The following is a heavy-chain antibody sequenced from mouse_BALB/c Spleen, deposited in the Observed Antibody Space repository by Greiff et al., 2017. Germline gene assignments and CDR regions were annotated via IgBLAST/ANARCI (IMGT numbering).Heavy chain of an antibody. CDR2: ISYSGST. CDR1: GYSITSDYA. V-gene: IGHV3-2*02. J-gene: IGHJ3*01. Sequence: ESGPGLVKPSQSLSLTCTVTGYSITSDYAWNWIRQFPGNKLEWMGYISYSGSTSYNPSLKSRISITRDTSKNQFFLQLNSVTTEDTATYYCARERAWFAYWGQGTLVTVSA. CDR3: ARERAWFAY.